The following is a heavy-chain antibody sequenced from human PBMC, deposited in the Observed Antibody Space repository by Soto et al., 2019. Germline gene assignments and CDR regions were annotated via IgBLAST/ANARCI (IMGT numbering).Heavy chain of an antibody. CDR2: ISAYNGNT. CDR3: ARYSGYDPINYYYYGMDV. D-gene: IGHD5-12*01. V-gene: IGHV1-18*04. CDR1: GYTFTSYG. Sequence: AASVKVSCKASGYTFTSYGISWVRQAPGQGLEWMGWISAYNGNTNYAQKLQGRVTMTTDTSTSTAYMELRSLRSDDTAVYYCARYSGYDPINYYYYGMDVWGQGTTVTVSS. J-gene: IGHJ6*02.